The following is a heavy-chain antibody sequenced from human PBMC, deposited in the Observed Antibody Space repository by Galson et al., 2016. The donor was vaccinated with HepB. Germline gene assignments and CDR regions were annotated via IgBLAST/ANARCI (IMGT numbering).Heavy chain of an antibody. CDR2: ISSDAVTT. CDR1: GFTFSSDS. J-gene: IGHJ6*02. V-gene: IGHV3-64D*09. Sequence: SLRLSCADSGFTFSSDSMNWVRQAPGKGLEYVSAISSDAVTTYYADSVKGRFTISRENSKNTLYLQMSGLRAEDTAVYYCVTQYGVDVWGQGTTVTVS. CDR3: VTQYGVDV.